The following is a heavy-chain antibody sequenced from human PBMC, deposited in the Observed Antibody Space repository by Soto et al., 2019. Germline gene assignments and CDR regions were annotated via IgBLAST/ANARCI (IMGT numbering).Heavy chain of an antibody. CDR1: GGSISRYY. J-gene: IGHJ5*02. CDR2: IYYSGST. D-gene: IGHD6-6*01. V-gene: IGHV4-59*01. CDR3: ARVRYSSSPRNWLAL. Sequence: SETLSLTCTVSGGSISRYYWSWIRQPPGKGLEWIGYIYYSGSTNYNPSLKSRVTISVDTSKNQFSLKLSSVTAADTAVYYCARVRYSSSPRNWLALPGQGTLVTVSA.